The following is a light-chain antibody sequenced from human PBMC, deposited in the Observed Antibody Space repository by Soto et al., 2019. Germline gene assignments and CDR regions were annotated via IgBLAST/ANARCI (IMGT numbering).Light chain of an antibody. J-gene: IGLJ2*01. CDR3: RSYTSSSTLDVV. CDR1: SSDVGGYNY. CDR2: DVS. Sequence: QSALTQPASVSGSPGQSITISCTGTSSDVGGYNYVYWYQQHPGKAPKLMIYDVSNRPSGVSNRFSGSKSGNSASLTISGLQAEDEADYYCRSYTSSSTLDVVFGGGTKLTVL. V-gene: IGLV2-14*01.